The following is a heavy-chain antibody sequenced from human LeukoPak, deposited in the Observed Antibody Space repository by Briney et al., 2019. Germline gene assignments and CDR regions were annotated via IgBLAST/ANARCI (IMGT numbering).Heavy chain of an antibody. Sequence: SVKVSCKTSGYTFTGYYMHWVRQAPGQGLEWMGWINPNSGGTNYAQKFQGRVTMTRDTSISTAYLELSRLRSDDTAIYYCVPSGSFYYFDYWGQGTLVTVSS. D-gene: IGHD3-10*01. CDR1: GYTFTGYY. CDR3: VPSGSFYYFDY. CDR2: INPNSGGT. J-gene: IGHJ4*02. V-gene: IGHV1-2*02.